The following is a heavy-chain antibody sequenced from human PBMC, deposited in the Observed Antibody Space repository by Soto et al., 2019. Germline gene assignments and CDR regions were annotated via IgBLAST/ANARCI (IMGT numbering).Heavy chain of an antibody. V-gene: IGHV4-34*01. CDR3: ARTYSSSWSPFEY. CDR2: INHSGST. D-gene: IGHD6-13*01. CDR1: GGSFSGYY. Sequence: PSETLSLTCAVYGGSFSGYYWSWIRQPPGKGLEWIGEINHSGSTNYNPSLKSRVTILVDTSKNQFSLKLSSVTAADTAVYYCARTYSSSWSPFEYWGQGTLVTVSS. J-gene: IGHJ4*02.